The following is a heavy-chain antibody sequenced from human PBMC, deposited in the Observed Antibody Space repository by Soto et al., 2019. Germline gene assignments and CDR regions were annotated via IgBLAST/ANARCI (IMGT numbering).Heavy chain of an antibody. V-gene: IGHV3-30-3*01. J-gene: IGHJ4*02. Sequence: QVQLVESGGGVVQPGRSLRLSCAASGFTFSSYAMHWVRQAPGKGLEWVAVISYDGSNKYYADSVKGRFTISRDNSKNTLYLQMNSRRAEDTAVYYCARVGGSYSSGWTMYYFDYWGQGTLVTVSS. CDR3: ARVGGSYSSGWTMYYFDY. D-gene: IGHD6-19*01. CDR1: GFTFSSYA. CDR2: ISYDGSNK.